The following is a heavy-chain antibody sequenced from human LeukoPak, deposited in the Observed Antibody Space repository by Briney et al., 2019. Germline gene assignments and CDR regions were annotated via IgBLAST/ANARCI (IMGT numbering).Heavy chain of an antibody. Sequence: PSETLSLTCTVSGGSISSYYWSWIRQPPGKGLEWIGHIYYSGSTNYNPSLKSRVTISVDTSKNQFSLKLSSVTAADTAVYYCVRHEKLRLPYYYYGMDVWGQGTTVTVSS. D-gene: IGHD1-26*01. J-gene: IGHJ6*02. CDR1: GGSISSYY. V-gene: IGHV4-59*08. CDR2: IYYSGST. CDR3: VRHEKLRLPYYYYGMDV.